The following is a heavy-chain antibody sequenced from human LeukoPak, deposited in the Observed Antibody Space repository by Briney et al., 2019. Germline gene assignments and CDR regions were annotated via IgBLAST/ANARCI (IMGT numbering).Heavy chain of an antibody. CDR2: ISSSSSYI. CDR3: ASDYSGWGRDFDY. D-gene: IGHD6-19*01. Sequence: GGSLRLSCAASGFTFSSYSMNWVRQAPGKGLEWVSSISSSSSYIYYADSVKGRFTISRDNAKNSLYLQMNSLRAEDTAVYYCASDYSGWGRDFDYWGQGTLVTVSS. CDR1: GFTFSSYS. J-gene: IGHJ4*02. V-gene: IGHV3-21*01.